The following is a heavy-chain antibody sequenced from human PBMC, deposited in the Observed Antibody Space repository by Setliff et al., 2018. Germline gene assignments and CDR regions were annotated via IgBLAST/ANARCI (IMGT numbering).Heavy chain of an antibody. CDR2: ISWDGSST. D-gene: IGHD7-27*01. CDR1: GFNFDEFA. V-gene: IGHV3-43D*04. J-gene: IGHJ6*03. Sequence: PGGSLRLSCVGSGFNFDEFAMHWVRQAPGKGLEWVSFISWDGSSTSYADSVTGRFTISRDNAKNALYLQMVSLRGEDTGVYFCAALDWGENFYNVDVWGKGTTVTVSS. CDR3: AALDWGENFYNVDV.